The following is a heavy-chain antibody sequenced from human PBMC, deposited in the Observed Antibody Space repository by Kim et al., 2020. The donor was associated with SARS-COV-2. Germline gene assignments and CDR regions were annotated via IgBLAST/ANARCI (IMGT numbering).Heavy chain of an antibody. J-gene: IGHJ4*02. CDR1: GYTFSNYY. D-gene: IGHD6-13*01. Sequence: ASVKVSCKASGYTFSNYYMHWVRQAPGQGLGWMGVINPSGDATTYAQEFRGRLTVTRDTSASTLYMELSSLRSEDTAVYFCARETVAAGQQFDYWGRGTL. V-gene: IGHV1-46*01. CDR2: INPSGDAT. CDR3: ARETVAAGQQFDY.